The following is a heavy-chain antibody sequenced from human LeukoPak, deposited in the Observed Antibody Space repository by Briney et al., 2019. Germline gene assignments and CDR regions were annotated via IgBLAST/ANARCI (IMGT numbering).Heavy chain of an antibody. CDR2: IYHSGSA. J-gene: IGHJ4*02. Sequence: SETLSLTCGVSGGSISSNNWWSWVRQPPGQGLEWIGEIYHSGSANYNPSLKSRVTISVDKSKNQLSLKLISVTAADTAVYYCARDVGTALVTGDYWGQGTLVTVSS. V-gene: IGHV4-4*02. CDR3: ARDVGTALVTGDY. D-gene: IGHD5-18*01. CDR1: GGSISSNNW.